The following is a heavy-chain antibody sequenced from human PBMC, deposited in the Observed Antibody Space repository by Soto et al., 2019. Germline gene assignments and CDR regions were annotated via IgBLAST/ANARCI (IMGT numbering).Heavy chain of an antibody. CDR3: ARDRVTMVRGDMRTRKGFDY. CDR1: GFTFSSYA. CDR2: ISYDGSNK. Sequence: QVQLVESGGGVVQPGRSLRLSCAASGFTFSSYAMHWVRQAPGKGLEWVAVISYDGSNKYYADSVKGRFTIPRDNSKNPLELQMNSLRAEDTAVYYCARDRVTMVRGDMRTRKGFDYWGQGTLVTVSS. D-gene: IGHD3-10*01. V-gene: IGHV3-30-3*01. J-gene: IGHJ4*02.